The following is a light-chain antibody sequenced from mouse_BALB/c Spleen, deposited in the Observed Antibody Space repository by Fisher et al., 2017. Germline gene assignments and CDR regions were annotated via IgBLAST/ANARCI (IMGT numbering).Light chain of an antibody. CDR1: QDINSY. V-gene: IGKV14-111*01. CDR3: LQYDEFPFT. J-gene: IGKJ4*01. CDR2: RAN. Sequence: DIVLTQTTSSMYASLGERVTITCKASQDINSYLSWFQQKPGKSPKTLIYRANRLVDGVPSRFSGSGSGQDYSLTISSLEYEDMGIYYCLQYDEFPFTFGSGTKLEIK.